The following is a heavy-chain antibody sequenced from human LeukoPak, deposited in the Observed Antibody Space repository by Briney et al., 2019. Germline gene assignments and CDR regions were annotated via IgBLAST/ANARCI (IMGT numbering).Heavy chain of an antibody. CDR2: ISISSSYI. CDR1: GFTFSSYS. D-gene: IGHD2-21*01. J-gene: IGHJ4*02. V-gene: IGHV3-21*01. Sequence: GVSLRLSCAASGFTFSSYSMNWVRQAPGKGLEWVSSISISSSYIYYADSVKGRFTISRDNAKNSLYLQMNSLRAEDTAVYYCAMRRHCGGDCYGFDYWGQGPLVPVSS. CDR3: AMRRHCGGDCYGFDY.